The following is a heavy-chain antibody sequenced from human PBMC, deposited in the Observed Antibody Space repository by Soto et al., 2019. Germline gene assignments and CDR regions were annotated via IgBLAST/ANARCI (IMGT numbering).Heavy chain of an antibody. V-gene: IGHV3-30*18. CDR2: ISYDGSNK. D-gene: IGHD5-12*01. J-gene: IGHJ6*02. CDR3: AKGQYVDIVATITIIYYGMDV. CDR1: GFTFSSYG. Sequence: PGGSLRLSCAASGFTFSSYGMHWVRQAPGKGLEWVAVISYDGSNKYYADSVKGRFTISRDNSKNTLYLQMNSLRAEDTAVYYCAKGQYVDIVATITIIYYGMDVWGQGTTVTVSS.